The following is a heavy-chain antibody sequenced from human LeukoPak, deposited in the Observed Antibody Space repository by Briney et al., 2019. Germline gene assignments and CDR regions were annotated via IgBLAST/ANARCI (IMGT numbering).Heavy chain of an antibody. CDR2: INHSGST. J-gene: IGHJ6*03. D-gene: IGHD3-22*01. V-gene: IGHV4-39*07. CDR3: AREGRGYYYDSSGYPRGYYYYYMDV. CDR1: GGSISSSTYY. Sequence: SETLSLTCTVSGGSISSSTYYWSWIRQPPGKGLEWIGEINHSGSTNYNPSLKSRVTISVDTSKNQFSLKLSSVTAADTAVYYRAREGRGYYYDSSGYPRGYYYYYMDVWGKGTTVTVSS.